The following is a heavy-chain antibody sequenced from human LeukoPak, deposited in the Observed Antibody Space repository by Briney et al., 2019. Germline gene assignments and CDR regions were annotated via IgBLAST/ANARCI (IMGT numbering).Heavy chain of an antibody. CDR2: INHSGST. J-gene: IGHJ3*02. V-gene: IGHV4-34*01. CDR3: ARGGTIAAAGTGAFDI. CDR1: GGSFSGYY. D-gene: IGHD6-13*01. Sequence: PSETLSLTCAVYGGSFSGYYWSWIRQPPGKGLEWIGEINHSGSTNYNPSLKSRVTISVDTSKNQFSLKLSSVTAADTAVYYCARGGTIAAAGTGAFDIWGQGTMVTVSS.